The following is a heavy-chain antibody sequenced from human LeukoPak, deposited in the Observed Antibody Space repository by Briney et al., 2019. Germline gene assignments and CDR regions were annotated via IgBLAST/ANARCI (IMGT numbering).Heavy chain of an antibody. D-gene: IGHD6-19*01. CDR1: GFTFSNYW. CDR3: ARGNSWPGIAVAGTFDY. V-gene: IGHV3-7*01. Sequence: PGGSLRLSCTASGFTFSNYWMSWVRQAPGKGLEWVANIKQDGSEKYYVDSVKGRFTVSRDNAKNSLYLQMNSLRAEDTAVYYCARGNSWPGIAVAGTFDYWGQGTLVTVSS. J-gene: IGHJ4*02. CDR2: IKQDGSEK.